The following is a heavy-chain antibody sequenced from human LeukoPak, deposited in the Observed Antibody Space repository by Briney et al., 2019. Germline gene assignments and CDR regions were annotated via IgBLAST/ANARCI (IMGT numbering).Heavy chain of an antibody. CDR2: ISGSGGST. CDR3: ANTNSGWYYFDY. J-gene: IGHJ4*02. Sequence: GGSLRLSCAASGFTFSSYAMSWVRQAPGKGLEWVSAISGSGGSTYYADSVKGRFTISRDNSKNTLYLQMNSLRAEDAAVYYCANTNSGWYYFDYWGQGTLVTVSS. D-gene: IGHD6-19*01. V-gene: IGHV3-23*01. CDR1: GFTFSSYA.